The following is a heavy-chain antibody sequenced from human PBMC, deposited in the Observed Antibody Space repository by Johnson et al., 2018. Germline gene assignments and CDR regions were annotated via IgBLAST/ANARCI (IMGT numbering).Heavy chain of an antibody. CDR2: INHSGST. D-gene: IGHD6-6*01. CDR3: ARDSGPYSGSRYYYGMDV. J-gene: IGHJ6*02. V-gene: IGHV4-34*01. Sequence: QVQLQQWGAGLLKPSETLSLTCAVYGGSFSGYYWSWIRQPPGKGLEWIGEINHSGSTNNNPSLKSRVTISVDTSKNQFSLKLRPVTAADTAGYYCARDSGPYSGSRYYYGMDVWGQGTTVTVSS. CDR1: GGSFSGYY.